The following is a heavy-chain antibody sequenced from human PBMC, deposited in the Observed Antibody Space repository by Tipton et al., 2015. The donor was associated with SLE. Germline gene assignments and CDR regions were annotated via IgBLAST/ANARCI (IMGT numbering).Heavy chain of an antibody. D-gene: IGHD3-3*01. CDR1: GFTFSGFA. V-gene: IGHV3-73*01. Sequence: SLRLSCVVSGFTFSGFAIHWVRQASGKGLEWVGHIRSRSNNYATAYAASVKGRFTISRDDSKDTAYLQMNSLKGEDTAIYYCFAIYDLWSMFVRGQGTLVTVSS. CDR2: IRSRSNNYAT. CDR3: FAIYDLWSMFV. J-gene: IGHJ4*02.